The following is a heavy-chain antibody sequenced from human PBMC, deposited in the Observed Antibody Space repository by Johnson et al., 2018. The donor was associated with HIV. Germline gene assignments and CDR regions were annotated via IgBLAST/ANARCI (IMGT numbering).Heavy chain of an antibody. CDR3: ALSGGAAAYDAFDI. CDR2: ISSSGNTT. CDR1: GFTFSDYY. Sequence: QVQLVESGGGLVKPGGSLRLSCAASGFTFSDYYMSWIRQAPGKGLEWVSYISSSGNTTSYADSVKGRFTISRDNAKNTLYLQMNRLRAEDTAVYYCALSGGAAAYDAFDIWGQGTMVTVSS. V-gene: IGHV3-11*04. D-gene: IGHD6-13*01. J-gene: IGHJ3*02.